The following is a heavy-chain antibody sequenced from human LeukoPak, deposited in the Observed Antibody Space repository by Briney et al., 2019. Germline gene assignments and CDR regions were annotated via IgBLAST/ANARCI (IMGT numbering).Heavy chain of an antibody. CDR1: GGSISSGTYY. J-gene: IGHJ4*02. CDR2: IYYSGST. Sequence: TSSETLSLTCTVSGGSISSGTYYWSWIRQPPGKGLEWIGYIYYSGSTNYNPSLKSRVTISVDTSKNQFSLKLSSVTAADTAVYYCARGWSSYYDFWSGYYPYFDYWGQGTLVTVSS. D-gene: IGHD3-3*01. V-gene: IGHV4-61*01. CDR3: ARGWSSYYDFWSGYYPYFDY.